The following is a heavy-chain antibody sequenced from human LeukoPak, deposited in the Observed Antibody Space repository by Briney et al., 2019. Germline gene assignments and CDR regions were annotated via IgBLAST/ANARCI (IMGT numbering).Heavy chain of an antibody. D-gene: IGHD3-10*01. CDR1: GFTFSNYA. V-gene: IGHV3-23*01. CDR3: AKDIGSGSYYPAAFDY. Sequence: PGGSLRLSCEASGFTFSNYAMSWVRQAPGKGLEWVSGICGHGISIYYADSVKGRFTISRDNSKSTLYLVMNSLRAEDTAVYYCAKDIGSGSYYPAAFDYWGQGTLVTVSS. J-gene: IGHJ4*02. CDR2: ICGHGISI.